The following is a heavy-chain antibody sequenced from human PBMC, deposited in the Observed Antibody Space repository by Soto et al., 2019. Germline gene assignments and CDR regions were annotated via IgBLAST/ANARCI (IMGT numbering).Heavy chain of an antibody. CDR3: LRSSTREESRETGFGY. V-gene: IGHV4-39*01. CDR2: IHFSGNT. D-gene: IGHD2-2*01. J-gene: IGHJ4*01. Sequence: SEPLSLTCTVSGDSLSSNTYSWSWIRQPPGKGLEYIGTIHFSGNTYYNPSLNSRVTISVDTSKNQFSLKLTSVTAADTALFYCLRSSTREESRETGFGYWGQGTPGTGSS. CDR1: GDSLSSNTYS.